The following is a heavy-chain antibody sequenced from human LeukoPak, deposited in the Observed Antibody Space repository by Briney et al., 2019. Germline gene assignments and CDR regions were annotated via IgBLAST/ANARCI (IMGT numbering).Heavy chain of an antibody. Sequence: GGSLRLSCAASGFTFSSYSMNWVRQAPGKGLEWVSSISSSSSYIYYADSVKGRFTISRDNAKNSLYLQMYSLRAEDTAVYYCARVGALWFGEYVFDYWGQGTLVTVSS. CDR3: ARVGALWFGEYVFDY. CDR2: ISSSSSYI. D-gene: IGHD3-10*01. V-gene: IGHV3-21*01. J-gene: IGHJ4*02. CDR1: GFTFSSYS.